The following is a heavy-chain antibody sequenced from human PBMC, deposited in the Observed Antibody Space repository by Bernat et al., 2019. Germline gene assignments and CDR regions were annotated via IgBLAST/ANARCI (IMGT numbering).Heavy chain of an antibody. CDR3: ARGCGLASCTYYFDY. CDR2: IRQDGSET. D-gene: IGHD2-21*01. V-gene: IGHV3-7*03. CDR1: GFTFSTYW. J-gene: IGHJ4*02. Sequence: EVQLVESGGGLVQPGGSLRLSCAASGFTFSTYWMTWVRQAPGKGLEWVATIRQDGSETHYVDSVKGRFTISRDNAKNSLYVEMNSLRAEDTAVYYCARGCGLASCTYYFDYWGQGTLVTVSS.